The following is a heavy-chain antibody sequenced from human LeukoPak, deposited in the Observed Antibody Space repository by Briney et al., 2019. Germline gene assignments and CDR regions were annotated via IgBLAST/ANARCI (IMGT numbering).Heavy chain of an antibody. CDR2: IYYSGST. CDR3: ARGPMYYYDSSGYHLFDY. V-gene: IGHV4-39*07. D-gene: IGHD3-22*01. CDR1: GGSISSSSYY. J-gene: IGHJ4*02. Sequence: SETLSLTCTVSGGSISSSSYYWGWIRQPPGKGLEWIGSIYYSGSTYYNPSLKSRVTISVDTSKNQFSLKLSSVTAADTAVYYCARGPMYYYDSSGYHLFDYWGQGTLVTVSS.